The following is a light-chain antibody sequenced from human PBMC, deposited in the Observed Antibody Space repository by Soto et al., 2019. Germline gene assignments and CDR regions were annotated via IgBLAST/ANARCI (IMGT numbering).Light chain of an antibody. V-gene: IGKV3-20*01. CDR2: GAS. CDR3: QQYGRSPLT. Sequence: EIVLTQSPGTLSLSPGERATLSCRASQSVSSSYLAWYQQKPGQAHRLLIYGASSRATGIPDRFSGSGSGTDFTLTISRLEPEDFALYYCQQYGRSPLTFGGGTKVEIK. CDR1: QSVSSSY. J-gene: IGKJ4*01.